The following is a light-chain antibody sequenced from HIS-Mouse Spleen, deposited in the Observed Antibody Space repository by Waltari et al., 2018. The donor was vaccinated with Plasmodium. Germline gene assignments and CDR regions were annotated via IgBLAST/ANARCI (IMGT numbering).Light chain of an antibody. CDR3: YSTDSSGNHRV. Sequence: SYELTQPPSVSVSPGQTARITCSGEALPKKYAYWYQNKSGQAPVLVIYEDSNRTSGIPERFSGSSSGTMATLTISGAQVEDEADYYCYSTDSSGNHRVFGGGTKLTVL. CDR1: ALPKKY. V-gene: IGLV3-10*01. J-gene: IGLJ3*02. CDR2: EDS.